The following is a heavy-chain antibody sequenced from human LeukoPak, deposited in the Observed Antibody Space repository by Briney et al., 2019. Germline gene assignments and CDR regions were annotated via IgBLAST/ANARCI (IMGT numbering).Heavy chain of an antibody. CDR3: ARVEQQRDGAFDV. CDR2: IYSGTGT. CDR1: GFTFSSYS. V-gene: IGHV3-53*01. Sequence: GGSLRLSCAASGFTFSSYSMNWVRQAPGKGLEWVSVIYSGTGTQYVDSVKGRFTISRDSSKNTLYLQMNSLRADDTAMYYCARVEQQRDGAFDVWGQGTMVTISS. J-gene: IGHJ3*01. D-gene: IGHD6-13*01.